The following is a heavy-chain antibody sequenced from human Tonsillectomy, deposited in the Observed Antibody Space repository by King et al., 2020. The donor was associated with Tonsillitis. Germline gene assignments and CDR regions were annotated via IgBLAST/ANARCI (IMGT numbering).Heavy chain of an antibody. CDR1: GGSFSGYY. Sequence: VQLQQWGAGLLKPSETLSLTCAVYGGSFSGYYWSWIRQPPGKGLEWIGEINHSGSTNYNPSLKSRVTISVDTSKNQFSLKLSSVTAADTAVYYCARSGYSSSWYGFDHWGQGTLVTVSS. CDR2: INHSGST. J-gene: IGHJ4*02. D-gene: IGHD6-13*01. V-gene: IGHV4-34*01. CDR3: ARSGYSSSWYGFDH.